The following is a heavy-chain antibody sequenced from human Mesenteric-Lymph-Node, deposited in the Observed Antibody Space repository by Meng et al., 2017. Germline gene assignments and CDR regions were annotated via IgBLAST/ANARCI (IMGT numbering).Heavy chain of an antibody. CDR3: ARDLRGYSGYDAWFDP. V-gene: IGHV1-2*02. CDR2: INPNSGGT. CDR1: GYTFTGYY. J-gene: IGHJ5*02. D-gene: IGHD5-12*01. Sequence: ASVKVSCKASGYTFTGYYMHWVRQAPGQGLEWMGWINPNSGGTNYAQKFQGRVTMTRDTSISTAYMELSRPRSDDTAVYYCARDLRGYSGYDAWFDPWGQGTLVTVSS.